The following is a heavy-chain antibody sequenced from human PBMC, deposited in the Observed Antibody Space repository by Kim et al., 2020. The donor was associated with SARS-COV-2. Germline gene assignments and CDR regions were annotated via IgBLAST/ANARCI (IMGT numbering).Heavy chain of an antibody. D-gene: IGHD2-2*01. Sequence: SETLSLTCTVSGGSISSYYWSWIRQPPGKGLEWIGYIYYSGSTNYNPSLKSRVTISVDTSKNQFSLKLSSVTAADTAVYYCAREYCSSTSCYVDYWGQGTLVTVSS. CDR3: AREYCSSTSCYVDY. J-gene: IGHJ4*02. CDR2: IYYSGST. V-gene: IGHV4-59*01. CDR1: GGSISSYY.